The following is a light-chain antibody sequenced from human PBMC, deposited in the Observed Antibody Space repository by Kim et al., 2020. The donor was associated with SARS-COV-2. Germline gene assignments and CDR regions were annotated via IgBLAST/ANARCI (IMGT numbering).Light chain of an antibody. V-gene: IGLV3-21*04. J-gene: IGLJ3*02. CDR1: NIGSKS. CDR3: QVWDSSSDHRV. Sequence: APGKTARITWGGDNIGSKSLHWYQQKPGQAPVLVISYDSDRPSGIPERFSGSNSGNTATLTINRVEAGDEADYYCQVWDSSSDHRVFGGGTQLTVL. CDR2: YDS.